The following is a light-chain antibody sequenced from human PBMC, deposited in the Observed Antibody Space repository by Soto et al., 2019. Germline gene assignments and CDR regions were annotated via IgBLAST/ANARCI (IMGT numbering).Light chain of an antibody. CDR2: GAS. CDR1: QSVRSSY. CDR3: QQYGNSPLT. J-gene: IGKJ4*01. V-gene: IGKV3-20*01. Sequence: EIVLTQSPGTLSLSPGERDTLSCRASQSVRSSYFAWYQQKPGQAPRLLIFGASTRAPGIPDRFSGSGSGTDFTLTISKLEPEDFALFYCQQYGNSPLTFGGGTKVDIK.